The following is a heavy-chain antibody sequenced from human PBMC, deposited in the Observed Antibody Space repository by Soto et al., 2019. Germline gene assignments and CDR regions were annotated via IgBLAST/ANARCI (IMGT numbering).Heavy chain of an antibody. CDR1: GYTFTSYG. Sequence: QVQLVQSGAEVKKPGASVKVSCKASGYTFTSYGVSWVRQAPGQGLEWMGWISGYNGNTNYAQKLQGRVTMTTDTSTSTAYMEVRNLRSDDTAVYYCARAGKYYYGSGSPYYYGMDVWGQGIQVTVSS. J-gene: IGHJ6*02. CDR3: ARAGKYYYGSGSPYYYGMDV. V-gene: IGHV1-18*04. D-gene: IGHD3-10*01. CDR2: ISGYNGNT.